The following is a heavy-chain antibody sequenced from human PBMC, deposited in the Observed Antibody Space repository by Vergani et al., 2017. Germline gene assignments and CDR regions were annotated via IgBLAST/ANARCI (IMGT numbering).Heavy chain of an antibody. J-gene: IGHJ4*02. CDR2: IYYSGST. Sequence: QVQLQESGPGLVKPSQTLTLTCTVSGGSISSGGYYWSWIRQHPGKGLEWIGYIYYSGSTYYNPSLKSRVTISVDTSKNQFSLKLSSVTAADTAVYYCARDQSGTTAPYFDYWGQGTLVTVSS. D-gene: IGHD1-1*01. CDR3: ARDQSGTTAPYFDY. CDR1: GGSISSGGYY. V-gene: IGHV4-31*03.